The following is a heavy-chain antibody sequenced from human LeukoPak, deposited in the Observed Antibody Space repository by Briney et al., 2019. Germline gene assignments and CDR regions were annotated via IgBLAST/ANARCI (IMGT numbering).Heavy chain of an antibody. V-gene: IGHV1-2*02. CDR1: GYTFTGYY. CDR2: INPNSGGT. CDR3: AREYAEYSAPYYYDYYGMDV. J-gene: IGHJ6*02. Sequence: ASVKLSCKASGYTFTGYYMHWVRQAPGQGLEWMGWINPNSGGTNYAQKFQGRVTMTRDTSISTAYMELSRLRSDDTAVYYCAREYAEYSAPYYYDYYGMDVWGQGTTVTVSS. D-gene: IGHD6-6*01.